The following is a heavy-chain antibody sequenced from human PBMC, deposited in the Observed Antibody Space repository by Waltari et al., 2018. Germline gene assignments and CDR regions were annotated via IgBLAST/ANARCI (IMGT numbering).Heavy chain of an antibody. CDR1: GGSFRGYY. D-gene: IGHD2-15*01. J-gene: IGHJ6*02. V-gene: IGHV4-34*01. Sequence: QVQLQQWGAGQLQPSETLSLSCAVFGGSFRGYYWGWVRRARGKGLEWIGEINHSGNINSNPSLRSRLTMSVDTSNNQLSLKLNSVTAADTAVYYCVRLEDCTGPGGNCYSGELFALDVWGQGTTVTVSS. CDR3: VRLEDCTGPGGNCYSGELFALDV. CDR2: INHSGNI.